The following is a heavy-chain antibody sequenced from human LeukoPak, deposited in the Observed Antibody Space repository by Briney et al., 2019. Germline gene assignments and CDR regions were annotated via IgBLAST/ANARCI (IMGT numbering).Heavy chain of an antibody. Sequence: SETLSLTCTVFGGPVSGYYWSWIRQPPGKGLEWIGYIYYSGYTIYNPSLKSRVTISVDTSKNQFSLKLSSVTAADTAVYYCARRPHSSSTYYYYGMDVWGQGTTVTVSS. CDR3: ARRPHSSSTYYYYGMDV. V-gene: IGHV4-59*08. CDR1: GGPVSGYY. J-gene: IGHJ6*02. CDR2: IYYSGYT. D-gene: IGHD6-13*01.